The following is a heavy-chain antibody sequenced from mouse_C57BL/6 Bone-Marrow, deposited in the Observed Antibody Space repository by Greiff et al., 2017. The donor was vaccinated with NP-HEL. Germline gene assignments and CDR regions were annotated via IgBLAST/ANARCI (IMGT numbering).Heavy chain of an antibody. CDR1: GFTFSDYY. CDR2: INYDGSST. V-gene: IGHV5-16*01. D-gene: IGHD2-3*01. Sequence: EVNLVESEGGLVQPGSSMKLSCTASGFTFSDYYMAWVRQVPEKGLEWVANINYDGSSTYYLDSLKSRFIISRDNAKNILYLQMSSLKSEDTATYYCARDGYYYFDYWGQGTTLTVSS. J-gene: IGHJ2*01. CDR3: ARDGYYYFDY.